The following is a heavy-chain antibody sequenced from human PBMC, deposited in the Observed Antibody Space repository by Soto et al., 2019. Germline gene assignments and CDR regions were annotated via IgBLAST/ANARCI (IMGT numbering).Heavy chain of an antibody. CDR3: TRGVPYGDSLENYYYGMDV. J-gene: IGHJ6*02. CDR1: GFTFRSHW. CDR2: IDSDGRTT. V-gene: IGHV3-74*03. D-gene: IGHD4-17*01. Sequence: EVQLVESGGGLVQPGGSLRLSCAASGFTFRSHWMHWVRQAPGKGLVWVSRIDSDGRTTTYADSVKGRFTISRDNAKNNLFLQMNSLRAEDTAVYYCTRGVPYGDSLENYYYGMDVWGQGTTVTVSS.